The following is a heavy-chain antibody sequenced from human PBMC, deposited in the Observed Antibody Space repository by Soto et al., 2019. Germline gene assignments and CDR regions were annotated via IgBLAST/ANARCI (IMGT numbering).Heavy chain of an antibody. V-gene: IGHV1-69*01. J-gene: IGHJ4*02. CDR1: GGSFRNFG. CDR3: ARASSGICGGDPCYRLDSWVEV. D-gene: IGHD2-21*02. CDR2: IIPIFGTP. Sequence: QGQLVQSGAEVKKPGSSVKVSCKASGGSFRNFGITWVRQAPGQGLEWMGWIIPIFGTPKYAQKCQGRVIISADESTGTAYMEMTNVRPDDPAVYYCARASSGICGGDPCYRLDSWVEVWGQGTLVTVSS.